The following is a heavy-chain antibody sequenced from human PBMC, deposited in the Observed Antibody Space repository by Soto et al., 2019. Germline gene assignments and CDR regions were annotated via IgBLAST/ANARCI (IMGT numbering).Heavy chain of an antibody. Sequence: PGGSLRLSCEGSGFSFSLYWMSWVRQAPGKGLEWVANIKRDGSEQYYADSVKGRFTISRDNAKNSLYLEMNSLRAEDTAVYYCARESEDLTSNFDYWGQGTLVTVSS. CDR2: IKRDGSEQ. CDR3: ARESEDLTSNFDY. J-gene: IGHJ4*02. V-gene: IGHV3-7*01. CDR1: GFSFSLYW.